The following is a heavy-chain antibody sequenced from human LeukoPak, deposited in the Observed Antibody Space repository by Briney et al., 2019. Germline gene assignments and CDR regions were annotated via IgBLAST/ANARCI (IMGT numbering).Heavy chain of an antibody. Sequence: SETPSLTCTVSGGSISSYYWSWIRQPPGKGLEWIGYIYYSGSTNYNPSLKSRVTISVDTSKNQFSLKLSSVTAADTAVYYCARVTYDSSGYYSSRYYYYYYMDVWGKGTTVTISS. CDR2: IYYSGST. CDR1: GGSISSYY. J-gene: IGHJ6*03. CDR3: ARVTYDSSGYYSSRYYYYYYMDV. V-gene: IGHV4-59*01. D-gene: IGHD3-22*01.